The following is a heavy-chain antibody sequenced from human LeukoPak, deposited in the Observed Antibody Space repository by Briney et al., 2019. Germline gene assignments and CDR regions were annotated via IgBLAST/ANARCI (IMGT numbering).Heavy chain of an antibody. J-gene: IGHJ4*02. Sequence: GRSLRLSCALSGFTFSDYYMSCIRQPPRKRLEAVSYISSSGTTIYYEDSVRGRFTVSKDNAKNSLDLQMDSLSAEDTAVYYCASLRGVNRWGKGTLVTVSS. D-gene: IGHD3-10*01. CDR2: ISSSGTTI. V-gene: IGHV3-11*01. CDR1: GFTFSDYY. CDR3: ASLRGVNR.